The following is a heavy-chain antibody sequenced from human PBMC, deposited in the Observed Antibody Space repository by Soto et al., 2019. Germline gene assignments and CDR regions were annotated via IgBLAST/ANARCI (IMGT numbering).Heavy chain of an antibody. Sequence: PGGSLRLSCAASGFTFSSYWMSWVRQAPGKGLEWVANIKQDGSEKYYVDSVKGRFTISRDNAKNSLYLQMNSLRAEDTAVYYCARDSQSQINWFDPWGQGTLVTVSS. J-gene: IGHJ5*02. V-gene: IGHV3-7*05. CDR3: ARDSQSQINWFDP. CDR1: GFTFSSYW. CDR2: IKQDGSEK.